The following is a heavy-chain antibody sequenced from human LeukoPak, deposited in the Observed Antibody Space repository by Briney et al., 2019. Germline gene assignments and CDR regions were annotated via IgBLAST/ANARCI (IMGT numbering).Heavy chain of an antibody. D-gene: IGHD2-2*01. CDR3: ARVIARPLYCSSTSSYHNWFDP. J-gene: IGHJ5*02. Sequence: ASVKVSCKASGYTFTSYGISWVRQAPGQGLEWMGWISAYNGNTNYAQKLQGRVTMTTGTSTSTAYMELRSLRSDDTAVYYCARVIARPLYCSSTSSYHNWFDPWGQGTLVTLSS. CDR1: GYTFTSYG. CDR2: ISAYNGNT. V-gene: IGHV1-18*01.